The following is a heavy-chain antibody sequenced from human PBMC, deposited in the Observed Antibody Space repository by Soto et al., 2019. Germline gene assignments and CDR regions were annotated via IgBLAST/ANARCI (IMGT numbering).Heavy chain of an antibody. CDR1: GFTFGDYA. D-gene: IGHD3-3*01. CDR2: IRSKADGGTT. V-gene: IGHV3-49*03. Sequence: GGSLRLSCTASGFTFGDYAMSWFRQAPGKGLEWVGCIRSKADGGTTEYAAPVKGRFTISRDDSKNTLYLQMNSLKTEDTAVYYCTTHTPYDFWSGLPYYYYMDVWGKGTTVTVSS. J-gene: IGHJ6*03. CDR3: TTHTPYDFWSGLPYYYYMDV.